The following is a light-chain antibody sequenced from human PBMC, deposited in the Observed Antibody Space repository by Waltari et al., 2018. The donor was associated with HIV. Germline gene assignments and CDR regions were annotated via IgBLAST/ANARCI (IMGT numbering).Light chain of an antibody. CDR1: NSNIGSNS. J-gene: IGLJ3*02. Sequence: QSVVTQPPSASGTPGQRVVISCSGSNSNIGSNSVNWDQQVPGAAPKILIYRDDQRVSGVPDRVSGSKSATSAALGISELRSEDEADYYCAVWYDSLRGGVFGGGTKLTVL. CDR3: AVWYDSLRGGV. CDR2: RDD. V-gene: IGLV1-47*01.